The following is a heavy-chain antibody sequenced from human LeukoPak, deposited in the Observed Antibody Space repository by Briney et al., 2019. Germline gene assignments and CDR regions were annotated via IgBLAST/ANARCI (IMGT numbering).Heavy chain of an antibody. CDR2: ISSSSSYI. D-gene: IGHD2-2*02. Sequence: PGGSLRLSCAASGFPFHTFGMSWVRQAPGKGLEWVSSISSSSSYIYYADSVEGRFTISRDNAKNSLYLQMDSLRAEDTAVYYCARDSVYCSSTSCYTGAAPSFFDYRGQGTLVTVSS. CDR1: GFPFHTFG. J-gene: IGHJ4*02. CDR3: ARDSVYCSSTSCYTGAAPSFFDY. V-gene: IGHV3-21*01.